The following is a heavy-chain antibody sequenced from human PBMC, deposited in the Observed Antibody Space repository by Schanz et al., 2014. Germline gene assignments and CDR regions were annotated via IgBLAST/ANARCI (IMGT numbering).Heavy chain of an antibody. V-gene: IGHV4-34*01. CDR3: ATWSGTRLFHN. D-gene: IGHD1-7*01. Sequence: QVQLQQWGAGLLKPSETLSLTCAFSGGSFSGYWWTWVRQSPGKGLEWIGEGNHGGYTNYNPSLKSRVTVSVDMSKKQFSLRLSSVTAADTAAYYCATWSGTRLFHNWGQGTLVTVSS. CDR1: GGSFSGYW. CDR2: GNHGGYT. J-gene: IGHJ4*02.